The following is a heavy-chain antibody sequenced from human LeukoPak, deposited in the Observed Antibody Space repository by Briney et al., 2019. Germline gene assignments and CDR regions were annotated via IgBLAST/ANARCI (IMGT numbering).Heavy chain of an antibody. CDR2: IDGSGGDS. J-gene: IGHJ3*02. V-gene: IGHV3-23*01. CDR1: GFSFSNYA. Sequence: GGSLRLSCAASGFSFSNYAMNWVRQAPGKGLEWVSTIDGSGGDSYYVDSVKGRFTISRDNSKNTLYLRMNNLRSEDTAVYYCVKALYCSSSSCAFDIWGQGTMVTVSS. CDR3: VKALYCSSSSCAFDI. D-gene: IGHD2-2*01.